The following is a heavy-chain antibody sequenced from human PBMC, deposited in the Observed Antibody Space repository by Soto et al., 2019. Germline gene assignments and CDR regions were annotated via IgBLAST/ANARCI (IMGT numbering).Heavy chain of an antibody. V-gene: IGHV4-30-4*01. J-gene: IGHJ6*02. CDR3: ARDGTVEYPFGMDV. D-gene: IGHD2-8*02. CDR2: IYYSGST. Sequence: SETLSLTCTVSGGSISSGDYYWSWIRQPPGKGLEWIGYIYYSGSTYYNPSLKSRVTISVDTSKNQFSLKLSSVTAADTAVYYCARDGTVEYPFGMDVWGPGTTLTVYS. CDR1: GGSISSGDYY.